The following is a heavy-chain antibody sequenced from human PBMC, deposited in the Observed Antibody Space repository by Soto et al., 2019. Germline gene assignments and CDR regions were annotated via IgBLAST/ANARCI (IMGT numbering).Heavy chain of an antibody. CDR3: AGSVFP. D-gene: IGHD3-10*01. V-gene: IGHV4-31*08. CDR1: GGSISSGGYY. CDR2: IYYSGST. Sequence: QVQLQESGPGLVKPSQTLSLTCTVSGGSISSGGYYWTWIRQHPGKGLEWIGYIYYSGSTYYNPSLKSRGTISVDTAKNPFPLELSPVAAADPAVYYCAGSVFPRGQGTLVTVSS. J-gene: IGHJ5*02.